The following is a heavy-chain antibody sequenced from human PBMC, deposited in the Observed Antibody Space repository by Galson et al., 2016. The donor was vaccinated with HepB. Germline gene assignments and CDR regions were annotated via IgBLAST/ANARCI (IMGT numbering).Heavy chain of an antibody. V-gene: IGHV3-23*01. CDR2: ISGSGGTT. D-gene: IGHD3/OR15-3a*01. CDR3: VKVFHYLNGWTDQ. J-gene: IGHJ4*02. Sequence: SLRLSCAASGFMYRNYAMSWVRQAPGKGLEWVSVISGSGGTTFYGDSVKGRFSISRDNSQNTLDLQMNSLTPEDTAIYYCVKVFHYLNGWTDQWGQGTLVTVSS. CDR1: GFMYRNYA.